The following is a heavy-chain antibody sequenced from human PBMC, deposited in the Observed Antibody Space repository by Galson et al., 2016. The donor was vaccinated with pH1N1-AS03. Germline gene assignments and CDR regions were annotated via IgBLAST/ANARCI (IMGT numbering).Heavy chain of an antibody. Sequence: SETLSLTCTVSGGSISSFYWTWIRQPPGKGLEWIGYIYNTGSTNYNPSLKSRVTMSVDTSKNHFSLKLSSVTAADTAVYSCARERKAFGVVEEVSDALDVWGRGTLVTVFS. J-gene: IGHJ3*01. V-gene: IGHV4-59*12. CDR2: IYNTGST. CDR1: GGSISSFY. D-gene: IGHD3-3*01. CDR3: ARERKAFGVVEEVSDALDV.